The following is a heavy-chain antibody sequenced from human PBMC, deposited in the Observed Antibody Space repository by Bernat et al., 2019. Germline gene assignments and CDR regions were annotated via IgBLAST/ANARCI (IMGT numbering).Heavy chain of an antibody. V-gene: IGHV3-48*03. CDR1: GFTFSSYE. D-gene: IGHD6-6*01. J-gene: IGHJ4*01. CDR3: ASNIAARPLDY. CDR2: ISSSGSTI. Sequence: EVQLVESGGGLVQPGGSLRLSCAASGFTFSSYEMNWVRQAPGKGLEWVSYISSSGSTIYYADSVKGRFTISRDNAKNSLYLQMNSLRAEDTAVYYCASNIAARPLDYWGQEPWSPSPQ.